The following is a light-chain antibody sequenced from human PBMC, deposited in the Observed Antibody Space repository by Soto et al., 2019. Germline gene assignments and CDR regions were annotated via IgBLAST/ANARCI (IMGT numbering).Light chain of an antibody. J-gene: IGKJ2*01. Sequence: DIQMTQSPSSLSASVGDRVTITCRASQSISSYLNWYQQKPGKAPKLLIYAASSLQSGVTSRFSGRGSWTDSTPTISTLQPEDFATYYCHQSYSTPRYTFGQGTKLEIK. V-gene: IGKV1-39*01. CDR1: QSISSY. CDR2: AAS. CDR3: HQSYSTPRYT.